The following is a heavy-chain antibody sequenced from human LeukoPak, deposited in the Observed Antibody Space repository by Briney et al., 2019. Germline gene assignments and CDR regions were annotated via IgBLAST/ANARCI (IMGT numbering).Heavy chain of an antibody. V-gene: IGHV3-11*05. J-gene: IGHJ5*02. CDR2: ISSSSSYT. CDR1: GFTFSDYY. D-gene: IGHD3-10*01. CDR3: ARDLSPPGFGWFDP. Sequence: GVSLRLSCAAAGFTFSDYYMSWIRQAPGKGLEWVSYISSSSSYTNYADSVKGRFTISRDNAKNSLYLQMNSLRAEDTAVYYCARDLSPPGFGWFDPWGQGTLVTVSS.